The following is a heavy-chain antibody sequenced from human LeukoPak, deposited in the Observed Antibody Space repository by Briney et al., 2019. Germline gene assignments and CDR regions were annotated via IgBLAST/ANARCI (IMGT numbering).Heavy chain of an antibody. Sequence: GGSLRLSCAASGFTFSSYAMHWVRQAPGKGLEWVAVIWYDGSKKQYADSVKGRFTISRDNSKNTLYLQMNSLRADDTAIYYCARSMPLSGYSGYDADYWGQGTLVTVSS. D-gene: IGHD5-12*01. V-gene: IGHV3-33*08. J-gene: IGHJ4*02. CDR2: IWYDGSKK. CDR1: GFTFSSYA. CDR3: ARSMPLSGYSGYDADY.